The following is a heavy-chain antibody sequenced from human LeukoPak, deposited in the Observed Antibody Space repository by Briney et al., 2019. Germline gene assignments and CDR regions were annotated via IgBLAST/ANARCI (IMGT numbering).Heavy chain of an antibody. J-gene: IGHJ4*02. D-gene: IGHD3-22*01. V-gene: IGHV1-69*04. CDR2: IIPILGIA. Sequence: GSSVKVSCKASGGTFSSYTISWVRQAPGQGLEWMGRIIPILGIANYAQKFQGRVTITADKSTSTAYMELSSLRSEDTAVYYCARDRSQGYYDSSGYSIDNWGQGTLVTVSS. CDR1: GGTFSSYT. CDR3: ARDRSQGYYDSSGYSIDN.